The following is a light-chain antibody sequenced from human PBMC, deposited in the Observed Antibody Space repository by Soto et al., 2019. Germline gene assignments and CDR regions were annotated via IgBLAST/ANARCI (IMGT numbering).Light chain of an antibody. CDR1: QGSRRY. CDR2: AAS. J-gene: IGKJ1*01. CDR3: QQLNSYPWT. Sequence: DIQLTQSPSFLSASVGDRVTITCRASQGSRRYLAWYQQKPGKAPKLRIYAASTLQSGVPSRFSGSGYGTEFTLTISSLQPEDFAADYCQQLNSYPWTFGQGTKVEIK. V-gene: IGKV1-9*01.